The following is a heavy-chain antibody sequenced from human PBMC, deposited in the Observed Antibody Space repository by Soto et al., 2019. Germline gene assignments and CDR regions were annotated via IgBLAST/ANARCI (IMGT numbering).Heavy chain of an antibody. V-gene: IGHV3-23*01. CDR1: GFIFSSYD. CDR2: VSSSADAT. CDR3: AKSYFFSWYDS. D-gene: IGHD3-10*01. J-gene: IGHJ5*01. Sequence: EVQLLESGGGLVQPGGSLRLSCAASGFIFSSYDMAWVRQAPGKGLEWVSTVSSSADATQYADSVKGRFTISRDNSKNTLYLEMNNLGDEDTATYYCAKSYFFSWYDSWGQGILVTVSS.